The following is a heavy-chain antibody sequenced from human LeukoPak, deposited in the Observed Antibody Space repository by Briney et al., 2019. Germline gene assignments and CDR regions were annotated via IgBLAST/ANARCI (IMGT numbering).Heavy chain of an antibody. D-gene: IGHD6-19*01. CDR3: AQGYGNGWHPH. CDR2: ISVEGESA. V-gene: IGHV3-23*01. CDR1: GFSVSTSG. Sequence: PGGSLRLSCTVSGFSVSTSGMSWVRQAQGKGLQTISAISVEGESAYYADSVKGRFTISRDNSKNTLYLQMNSLRVEDTAVYFCAQGYGNGWHPHWGQGSLVSVSS. J-gene: IGHJ4*02.